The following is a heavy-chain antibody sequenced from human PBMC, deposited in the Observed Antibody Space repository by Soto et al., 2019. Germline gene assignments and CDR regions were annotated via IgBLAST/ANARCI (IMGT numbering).Heavy chain of an antibody. D-gene: IGHD2-8*02. J-gene: IGHJ4*02. Sequence: QVHLVQSGAEAKKPGSSVRDSCKPPGYTFSNYAISWVRQAPGQGLEWMGWINTGSGYTNYAHDRVTMTKDASTYTAYLEVTSLRSDDTAIYYCARDRVYTGGSDADYWGQGTLVSVSS. CDR1: GYTFSNYA. CDR3: ARDRVYTGGSDADY. V-gene: IGHV1-18*01. CDR2: INTGSGYT.